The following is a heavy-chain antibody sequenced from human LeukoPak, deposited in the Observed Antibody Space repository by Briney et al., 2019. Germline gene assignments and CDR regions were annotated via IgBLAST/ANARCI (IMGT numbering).Heavy chain of an antibody. Sequence: SVKVSCKASGYTFTSYGISWVRQAPGQGLEWMGRIIPILGIANYAQKFQGRVTITADKSTSTAYMELSSLRSEDTAVYYCARDRWHDYGDYVAPVYFDYWGQGTLVTVSS. CDR3: ARDRWHDYGDYVAPVYFDY. CDR2: IIPILGIA. D-gene: IGHD4-17*01. V-gene: IGHV1-69*04. J-gene: IGHJ4*02. CDR1: GYTFTSYG.